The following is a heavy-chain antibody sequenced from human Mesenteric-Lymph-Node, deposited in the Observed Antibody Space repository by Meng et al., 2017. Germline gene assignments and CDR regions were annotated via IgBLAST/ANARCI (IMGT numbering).Heavy chain of an antibody. D-gene: IGHD1-14*01. CDR1: GGSFSGYC. CDR3: ARGFNRAPFPY. V-gene: IGHV4-34*02. J-gene: IGHJ4*02. Sequence: QVQLQQWGAGLLKPSETLSLTCAVYGGSFSGYCWSWIRQPPGKGLEWIGEINHSGSTNYNPSLKSRVTISVDTSKNQFSLNLSSVTAADTAVYYCARGFNRAPFPYWGQGTLVTVSS. CDR2: INHSGST.